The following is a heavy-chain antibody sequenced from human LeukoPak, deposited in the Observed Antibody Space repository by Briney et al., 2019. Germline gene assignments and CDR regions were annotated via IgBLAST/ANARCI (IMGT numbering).Heavy chain of an antibody. J-gene: IGHJ4*02. CDR2: IYPGGSET. CDR3: ATGLDCGGDCLSGSFDY. D-gene: IGHD2-21*01. V-gene: IGHV5-51*01. CDR1: GYNFNMYW. Sequence: GESLKISGKGSGYNFNMYWIGWVRQMPGEGLEWMGIIYPGGSETRYSPSFQGQVTISADKSISTAYLQWSSLKASDTAMYYCATGLDCGGDCLSGSFDYWGQGTLVTVSS.